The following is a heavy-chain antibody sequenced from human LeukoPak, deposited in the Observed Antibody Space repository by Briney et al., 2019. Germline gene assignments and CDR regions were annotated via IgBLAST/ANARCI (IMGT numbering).Heavy chain of an antibody. D-gene: IGHD5-18*01. Sequence: PSETLSLTCNVSYYSIGRGYYWGWIRQPPGKGLEWIGSVYRDGSTTYNPSLNSRVTISLDTSRNQFSLKLNSVTAADTAVYYCAKSNGYGLIDIWGQGTMVTVSS. J-gene: IGHJ3*02. CDR2: VYRDGST. CDR3: AKSNGYGLIDI. CDR1: YYSIGRGYY. V-gene: IGHV4-38-2*02.